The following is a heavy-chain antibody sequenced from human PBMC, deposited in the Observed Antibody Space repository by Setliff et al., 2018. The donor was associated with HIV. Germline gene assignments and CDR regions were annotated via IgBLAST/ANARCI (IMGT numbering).Heavy chain of an antibody. J-gene: IGHJ5*02. CDR1: GFSFNDPY. CDR3: TRVLWNDNGNWFDP. V-gene: IGHV3-72*01. D-gene: IGHD1-1*01. Sequence: PGGSLRLSCAASGFSFNDPYMDWVRQAPGKGLEWVGRCRNKANSYTTEYAASVRGRFTVSRDDSRNSLYLQMNNLKTEDTAVYYCTRVLWNDNGNWFDPWGQGTLVTVSS. CDR2: CRNKANSYTT.